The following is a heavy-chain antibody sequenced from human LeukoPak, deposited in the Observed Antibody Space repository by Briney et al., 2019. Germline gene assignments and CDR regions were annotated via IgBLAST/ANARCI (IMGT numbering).Heavy chain of an antibody. J-gene: IGHJ4*02. CDR2: ISYSGST. CDR3: ARTHDYGDYPTTYFDY. CDR1: GGSISSYY. V-gene: IGHV4-59*01. Sequence: PSETLSLTCTVSGGSISSYYWSWIRQPPGKGLEWIGYISYSGSTNYNPSLKSRVTISVDTSKDQFSLKLTSVTAADTAVYYCARTHDYGDYPTTYFDYWGQGTLVTVSS. D-gene: IGHD4-17*01.